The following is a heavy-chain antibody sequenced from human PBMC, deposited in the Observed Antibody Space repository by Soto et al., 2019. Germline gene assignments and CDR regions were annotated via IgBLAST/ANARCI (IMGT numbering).Heavy chain of an antibody. CDR2: INGDGSST. Sequence: EVQLVESGGGLVQPGGSLRLSCAASGFTFSSYWIHWVRQAPGKGLVWVSRINGDGSSTTYADSVKGRFTISRDNAKNXLYRQMNSLRAEDTAVYYCARDGRGYSSGWFYLDTWGQGTLVTVSS. V-gene: IGHV3-74*01. D-gene: IGHD6-19*01. CDR3: ARDGRGYSSGWFYLDT. J-gene: IGHJ5*02. CDR1: GFTFSSYW.